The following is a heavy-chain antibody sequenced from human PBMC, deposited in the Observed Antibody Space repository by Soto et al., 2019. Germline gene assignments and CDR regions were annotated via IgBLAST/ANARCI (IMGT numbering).Heavy chain of an antibody. D-gene: IGHD6-19*01. J-gene: IGHJ4*02. CDR1: GDSISSNNW. CDR2: IYHSGST. Sequence: QVQLQESGPGLVKPSGTLSLTCTVSGDSISSNNWWNWVRQPPGKGLEWIGEIYHSGSTNYNPSXSSRVIISVDXXNXPSXLRLSSVTAADTAIYYCARGLSLVVAGNRLGLPDYWGQGTLVTVSS. CDR3: ARGLSLVVAGNRLGLPDY. V-gene: IGHV4-4*02.